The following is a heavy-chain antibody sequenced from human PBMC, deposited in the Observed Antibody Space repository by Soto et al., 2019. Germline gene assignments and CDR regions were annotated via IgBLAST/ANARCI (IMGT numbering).Heavy chain of an antibody. CDR3: ARLYVVVPAANDGGNWFDP. D-gene: IGHD2-2*01. J-gene: IGHJ5*02. CDR2: ISSSSSYI. Sequence: GGSLRLSCAASGFTFSSYSMNWVRQAPGKGLEWVSSISSSSSYIYYADSVKGRFTISRDNAKNSLYLQMNSLRAEDTAVYYCARLYVVVPAANDGGNWFDPWGQGTLVTVSS. CDR1: GFTFSSYS. V-gene: IGHV3-21*01.